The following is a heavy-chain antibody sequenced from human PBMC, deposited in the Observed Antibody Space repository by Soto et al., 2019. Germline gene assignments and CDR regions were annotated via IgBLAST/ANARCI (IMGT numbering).Heavy chain of an antibody. CDR3: ARVRQYCSGTSCYLDP. Sequence: QVQLQESGPGLVEPSETLSLTCSVSGDSMNNYYWSWIRQSAEKGLEWIGRISATGTTTYIPSLKSRITLSVDTSKNQFSLNLKFVTAADTAVYYCARVRQYCSGTSCYLDPWGQGTLVTVSS. J-gene: IGHJ5*02. V-gene: IGHV4-4*07. D-gene: IGHD2-2*01. CDR2: ISATGTT. CDR1: GDSMNNYY.